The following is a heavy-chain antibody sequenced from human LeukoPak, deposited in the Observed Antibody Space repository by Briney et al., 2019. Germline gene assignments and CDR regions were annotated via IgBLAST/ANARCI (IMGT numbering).Heavy chain of an antibody. CDR3: AKDRDLRFGELQNPFDY. CDR2: ISYDGSNK. J-gene: IGHJ4*02. V-gene: IGHV3-30*18. D-gene: IGHD3-10*01. Sequence: GGSLRLSCAAAGFTFSSYGMHWVRQAPGKGLEWVAVISYDGSNKYYAGSVKGRFTISRDNSKNPLYLQMNSLRAEDTAVYYCAKDRDLRFGELQNPFDYWCQGTLVTVSS. CDR1: GFTFSSYG.